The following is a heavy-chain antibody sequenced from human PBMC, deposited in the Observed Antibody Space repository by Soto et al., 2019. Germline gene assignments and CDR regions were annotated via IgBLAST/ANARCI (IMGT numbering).Heavy chain of an antibody. D-gene: IGHD2-2*02. V-gene: IGHV1-18*01. CDR2: ISAYNGNT. J-gene: IGHJ6*02. Sequence: ASVKVSCKASGYTFTSYGISWVRQAPGQGLEWMGWISAYNGNTNYAQKLQGRVTMTTDTSTSTAYMELRSLRSDDTAVYYCAMDRYCSSTSCYTPSYYYYGMDVWGQGTTVTVSS. CDR1: GYTFTSYG. CDR3: AMDRYCSSTSCYTPSYYYYGMDV.